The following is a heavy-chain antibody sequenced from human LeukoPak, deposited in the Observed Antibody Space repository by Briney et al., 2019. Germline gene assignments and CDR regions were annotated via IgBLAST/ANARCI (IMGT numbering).Heavy chain of an antibody. V-gene: IGHV3-33*01. Sequence: PGGSLRLSCAASGFTFSSYGMHRVRQAPGKGLEWVAVIWYDGSNKYYADSVKGRFTISRDNSKNTLYLQMNSLRAEDTAVYYCARVGYRCSSTSCYGMDVWGQGTTVTVSS. CDR1: GFTFSSYG. D-gene: IGHD2-2*01. CDR3: ARVGYRCSSTSCYGMDV. CDR2: IWYDGSNK. J-gene: IGHJ6*02.